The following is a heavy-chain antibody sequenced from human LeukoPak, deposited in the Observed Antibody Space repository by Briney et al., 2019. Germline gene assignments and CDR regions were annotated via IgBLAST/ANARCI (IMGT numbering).Heavy chain of an antibody. J-gene: IGHJ4*02. D-gene: IGHD6-19*01. CDR2: ISTSSSYI. CDR3: ARIYSNGWPDY. CDR1: GFTFSTYS. V-gene: IGHV3-21*01. Sequence: PGGSLRLSCAASGFTFSTYSMNWVRQAPGMGLEWVSSISTSSSYIYYAGSVRGRFTISRDNAKNPLYLQMNSLRAEDTAVYYCARIYSNGWPDYWGQGTLVTVSS.